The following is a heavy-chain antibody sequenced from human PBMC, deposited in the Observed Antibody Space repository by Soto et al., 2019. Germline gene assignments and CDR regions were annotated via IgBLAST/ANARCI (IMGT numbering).Heavy chain of an antibody. CDR1: GYTFTSYG. J-gene: IGHJ3*02. CDR2: ISAYNGNT. D-gene: IGHD2-21*01. Sequence: ASVKVSCKASGYTFTSYGISWVRQAPGQGLEWMGWISAYNGNTNYAQKLQGRVTMTTDTSTSTAYMELRSLRSDDTAVYYCASSYWAIGAFDIWGQGTMVTVAS. V-gene: IGHV1-18*01. CDR3: ASSYWAIGAFDI.